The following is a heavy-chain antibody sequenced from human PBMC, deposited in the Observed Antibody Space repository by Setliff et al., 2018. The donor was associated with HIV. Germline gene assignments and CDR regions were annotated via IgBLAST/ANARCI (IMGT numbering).Heavy chain of an antibody. D-gene: IGHD1-26*01. V-gene: IGHV3-74*01. CDR2: INSDGSST. J-gene: IGHJ4*02. CDR3: AHSGLVGSSGIWVFGY. CDR1: GFTFSSYW. Sequence: LSLSCAASGFTFSSYWMHWVRQAPGKGLVWVSRINSDGSSTSYADSVKGRFTVSRDNAKNTLYLQMNSLRAEDTAVYHCAHSGLVGSSGIWVFGYWGQGTLVTVSS.